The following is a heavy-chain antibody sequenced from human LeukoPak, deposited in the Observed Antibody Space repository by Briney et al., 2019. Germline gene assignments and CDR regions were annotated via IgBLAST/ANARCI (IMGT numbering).Heavy chain of an antibody. CDR2: ISAYNGNT. D-gene: IGHD2-15*01. Sequence: GASVKVSCKASGYTFTSYGISWVRQAPGQGLEWMGWISAYNGNTNHAQKLQGRVTMTTDTSTSTAYMELRSLRSDDTAVYYCATVVVAAQGFWFDPWGQGTLVTVSS. CDR1: GYTFTSYG. V-gene: IGHV1-18*01. CDR3: ATVVVAAQGFWFDP. J-gene: IGHJ5*02.